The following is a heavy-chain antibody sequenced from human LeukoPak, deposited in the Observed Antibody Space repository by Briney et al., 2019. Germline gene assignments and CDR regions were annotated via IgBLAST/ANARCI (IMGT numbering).Heavy chain of an antibody. CDR2: INPSGGST. CDR3: ARDGPRIAALGEDFDY. V-gene: IGHV1-46*01. Sequence: GASVKLSCKASGYTFTSYYMHWVRQAPGQGLEWMGIINPSGGSTSYAQKFQGRVTMTRDTSTSTVYMELSSLRSEDTAVYYCARDGPRIAALGEDFDYWGQGTLVTVSS. D-gene: IGHD6-6*01. CDR1: GYTFTSYY. J-gene: IGHJ4*02.